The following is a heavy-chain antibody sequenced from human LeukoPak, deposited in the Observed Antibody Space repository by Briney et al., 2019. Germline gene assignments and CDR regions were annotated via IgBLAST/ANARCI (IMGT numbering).Heavy chain of an antibody. CDR1: GFTLDDYA. V-gene: IGHV3-9*01. D-gene: IGHD3-10*01. CDR2: ISWNSGSI. Sequence: TGGSLRLSCAASGFTLDDYAMHWVRQAPGKGLEWVSGISWNSGSIGYADSVKGRFTISRDNAKNSLYLQMNSLRAEDTALYYCATGGAYYYGTGSYYKHDYWGQGTLVTVSS. J-gene: IGHJ4*02. CDR3: ATGGAYYYGTGSYYKHDY.